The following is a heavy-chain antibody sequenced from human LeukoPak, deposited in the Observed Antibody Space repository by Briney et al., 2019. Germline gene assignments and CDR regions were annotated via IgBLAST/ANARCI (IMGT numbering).Heavy chain of an antibody. Sequence: GASVKVSCKASGYTFTSYGISWVRQAPGQGLEWMGWISAYNGNTNYAQKLQGRVTMTTDTSTSTAYMELSSLRSEDTALYYCARAMVRGDYDTFYYYYMDVWGKGTTVTISS. CDR1: GYTFTSYG. D-gene: IGHD2-21*02. CDR3: ARAMVRGDYDTFYYYYMDV. J-gene: IGHJ6*03. CDR2: ISAYNGNT. V-gene: IGHV1-18*01.